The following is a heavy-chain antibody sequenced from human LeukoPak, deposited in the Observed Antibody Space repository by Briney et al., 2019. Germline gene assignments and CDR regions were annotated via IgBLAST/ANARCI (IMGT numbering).Heavy chain of an antibody. J-gene: IGHJ4*02. Sequence: GGSLRLSCAASGFNFRNYWMHWVRQAPGKGLVWVSRINSDGSSTSYADSVKGRFTISRDNAENTLYLQINRLRAEDTSVYYCATDEAATGRLDYWGQGTLDT. CDR3: ATDEAATGRLDY. V-gene: IGHV3-74*01. CDR2: INSDGSST. D-gene: IGHD1-1*01. CDR1: GFNFRNYW.